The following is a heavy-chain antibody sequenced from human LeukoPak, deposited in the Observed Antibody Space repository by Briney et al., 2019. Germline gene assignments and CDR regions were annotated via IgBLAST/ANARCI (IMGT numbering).Heavy chain of an antibody. V-gene: IGHV4-34*01. CDR1: GGSFSGYY. J-gene: IGHJ3*02. CDR2: INHSGST. CDR3: ARGEMATSDDAFDI. D-gene: IGHD5-24*01. Sequence: SETLSLTCAVYGGSFSGYYWSWIRQPPGKGLEWIGEINHSGSTNYNPSLKSRVTISVDTSKNQFSLQLNSVTPEDTAVYYCARGEMATSDDAFDIWGQGTMVTVSS.